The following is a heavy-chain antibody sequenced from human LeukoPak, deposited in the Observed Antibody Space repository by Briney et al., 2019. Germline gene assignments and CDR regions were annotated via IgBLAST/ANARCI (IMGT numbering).Heavy chain of an antibody. D-gene: IGHD2-15*01. J-gene: IGHJ6*02. V-gene: IGHV4-39*01. Sequence: SETLSLTCTVAGGSISSNFHYSDWIRQAPGKGLEWIGSLLYTGNTWYNPSLKSRVTISVDTSKNQFSLRLTSVSATDTALYYCARRVSGSGGNYAGMDVWGQGTSVTVSS. CDR2: LLYTGNT. CDR3: ARRVSGSGGNYAGMDV. CDR1: GGSISSNFHY.